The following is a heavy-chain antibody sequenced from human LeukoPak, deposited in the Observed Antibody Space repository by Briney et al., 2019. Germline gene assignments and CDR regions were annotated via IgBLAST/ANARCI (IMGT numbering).Heavy chain of an antibody. D-gene: IGHD2-2*01. J-gene: IGHJ6*03. Sequence: SVKVSCKASGGTLSTYAISWVRQAPGQGLEWMGGIIPIFGTANYAQKFQGRVTITADESTSTAYMELSSLRSEDTAVYYCARVVPAAIFPYYYYYYMDVWGKGTTVTVSS. CDR2: IIPIFGTA. CDR3: ARVVPAAIFPYYYYYYMDV. CDR1: GGTLSTYA. V-gene: IGHV1-69*01.